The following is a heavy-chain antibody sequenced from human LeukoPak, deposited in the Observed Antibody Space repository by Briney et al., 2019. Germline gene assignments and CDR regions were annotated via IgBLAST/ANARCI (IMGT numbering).Heavy chain of an antibody. Sequence: PGGSLRLSCAASGFTFSSYAMHWVRQAPGKGLEWVAVISYDGSNKYYADSVKGRFTISRDNSKNTLYLQMNSLRAEDTAVYYCARKVPAAGFDPWGQGTLVTVSS. J-gene: IGHJ5*02. CDR3: ARKVPAAGFDP. V-gene: IGHV3-30*04. D-gene: IGHD2-2*01. CDR2: ISYDGSNK. CDR1: GFTFSSYA.